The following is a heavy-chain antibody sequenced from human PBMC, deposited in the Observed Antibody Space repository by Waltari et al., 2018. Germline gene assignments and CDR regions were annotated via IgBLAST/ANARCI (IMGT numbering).Heavy chain of an antibody. CDR3: TSRPPHCSSTSCYPFDY. V-gene: IGHV3-49*04. CDR1: GFTFGDYA. CDR2: IRSKAYGGTT. J-gene: IGHJ4*02. D-gene: IGHD2-2*01. Sequence: EVQLVESGGGLVQPGRSLRLSCTASGFTFGDYAMSWVRQAHGRGREWVGFIRSKAYGGTTEYAASVKGRFTISRDDSKSIAYLQMNSLKTEDTAVYYCTSRPPHCSSTSCYPFDYWGQGTLVTVSS.